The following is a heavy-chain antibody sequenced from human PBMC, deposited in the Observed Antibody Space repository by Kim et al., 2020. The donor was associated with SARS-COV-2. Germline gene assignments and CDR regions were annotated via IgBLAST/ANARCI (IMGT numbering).Heavy chain of an antibody. V-gene: IGHV3-43*02. CDR1: GFTFDDYA. D-gene: IGHD6-19*01. Sequence: GGSLRLSCAASGFTFDDYAIHWVRQVPGKGLEWVSLISRGGDEIRYTDSVQGRFTISRDNSRQSVYLQMNSLRSEDTALYYCARGNQWLPTDWGQGTQVTVPS. J-gene: IGHJ1*01. CDR2: ISRGGDEI. CDR3: ARGNQWLPTD.